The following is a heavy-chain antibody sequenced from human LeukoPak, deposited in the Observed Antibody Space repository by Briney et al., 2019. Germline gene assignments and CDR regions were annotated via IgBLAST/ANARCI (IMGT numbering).Heavy chain of an antibody. CDR3: ARSGGRITMVRGVPSNWFDP. Sequence: SETLSLTCTVSGGSISSYYWSWIRQPPGKGLEWIGYLYYSGSTNYNPSLESRVTISVDTSKNQFSLKLSSVTAADTAVYYCARSGGRITMVRGVPSNWFDPWGQGTLVTVSS. D-gene: IGHD3-10*01. V-gene: IGHV4-59*01. CDR1: GGSISSYY. CDR2: LYYSGST. J-gene: IGHJ5*02.